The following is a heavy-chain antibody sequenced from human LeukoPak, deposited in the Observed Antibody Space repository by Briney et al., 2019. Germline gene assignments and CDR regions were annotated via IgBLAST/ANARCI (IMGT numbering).Heavy chain of an antibody. Sequence: SETLSLTCTVSGGSISSSSYYWGWIRQPPGKGLEWIGSIYYSGSTYYNPSLKSRVTISVDTSKNQFSLKLTSVTAADTAVYYCAREVGRRGDKYYFDYWGQGTLVTVSS. CDR3: AREVGRRGDKYYFDY. CDR1: GGSISSSSYY. V-gene: IGHV4-39*02. D-gene: IGHD1-26*01. J-gene: IGHJ4*02. CDR2: IYYSGST.